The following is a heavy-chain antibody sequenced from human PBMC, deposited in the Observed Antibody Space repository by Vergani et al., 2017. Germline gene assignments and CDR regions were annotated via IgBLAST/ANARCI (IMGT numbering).Heavy chain of an antibody. CDR3: ARGGYCSVGSCYVSYYYYGMDV. D-gene: IGHD2-15*01. V-gene: IGHV1-46*03. Sequence: QVQLVQSGAEVKKPGASVKVSCKASGYTFTSYYMHWVRQAPGQGLEWMGIINPSGGSTSYAQKLQGRVTMTRDTSTSTVYMELSSLRSEDTAVYYCARGGYCSVGSCYVSYYYYGMDVWGQGTTVTVSS. CDR2: INPSGGST. J-gene: IGHJ6*02. CDR1: GYTFTSYY.